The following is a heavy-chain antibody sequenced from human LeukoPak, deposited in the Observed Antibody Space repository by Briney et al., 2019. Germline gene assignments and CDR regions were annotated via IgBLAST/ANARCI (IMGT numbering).Heavy chain of an antibody. CDR2: INSGGSGT. Sequence: GGSLRLSCAASGFNFASNWMHWVRQTPGKGLMWVSRINSGGSGTSYADSVEGRFTISRDNAKNTLYLQMNSLRAEDTAVYYCARDGTAAGFDYWGQGTLVTVSS. CDR1: GFNFASNW. V-gene: IGHV3-74*01. D-gene: IGHD6-13*01. CDR3: ARDGTAAGFDY. J-gene: IGHJ4*02.